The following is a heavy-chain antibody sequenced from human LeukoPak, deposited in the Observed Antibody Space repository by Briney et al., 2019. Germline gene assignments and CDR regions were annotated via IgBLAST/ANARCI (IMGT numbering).Heavy chain of an antibody. CDR2: IYSGGST. Sequence: GGSLRLSCAASGFTFSSYAMSWVRQAPGKGLEWVSVIYSGGSTYYVDSVKGRFTISRDNSKNTLYLQMNSLRAEDTAVYYCAKNSPGYYDSSGYYFPFDYWGQGTLVTVSS. CDR3: AKNSPGYYDSSGYYFPFDY. J-gene: IGHJ4*02. CDR1: GFTFSSYA. D-gene: IGHD3-22*01. V-gene: IGHV3-23*03.